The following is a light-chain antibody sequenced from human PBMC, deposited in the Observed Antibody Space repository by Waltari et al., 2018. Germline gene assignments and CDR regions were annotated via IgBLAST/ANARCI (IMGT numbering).Light chain of an antibody. CDR1: SNDIGNYDL. Sequence: QSALTQPASVSGSPGQSITLSCTGTSNDIGNYDLVSWYQQRPGEAPKPLMFGATKRPSWVSNRFSGSKSGKTASLTISGLQTEDEADYYCFSFVAANSFVFGPGTKVTVL. J-gene: IGLJ1*01. CDR3: FSFVAANSFV. CDR2: GAT. V-gene: IGLV2-23*01.